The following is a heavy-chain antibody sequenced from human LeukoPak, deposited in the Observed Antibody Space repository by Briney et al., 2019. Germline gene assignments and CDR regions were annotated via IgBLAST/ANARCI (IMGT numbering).Heavy chain of an antibody. CDR2: IYYSGST. CDR1: GGSISSYY. V-gene: IGHV4-59*08. J-gene: IGHJ4*02. Sequence: SETLSLTCTVSGGSISSYYWSWIRQPPGKGLEWIGYIYYSGSTNYNPSLKSRVTISVDTSKNQFSLKLSSVTAADTAVYYCAKAKRVERVVLTEYHFDYWGQGTLVTVSS. CDR3: AKAKRVERVVLTEYHFDY. D-gene: IGHD3-22*01.